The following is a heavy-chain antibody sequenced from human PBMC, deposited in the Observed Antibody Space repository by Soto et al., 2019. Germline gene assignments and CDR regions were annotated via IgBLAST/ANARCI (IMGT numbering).Heavy chain of an antibody. CDR1: GGSFSGYY. CDR3: ARARTYYDILTGYYTSFDY. Sequence: PSETLSLTCAVYGGSFSGYYWSWIRQPPGKGLEWIGEINHSGSTNYNQSLKSRGTISVDTSKNQFSLQLSSVTAADTAVYYCARARTYYDILTGYYTSFDYWGQGTLVTVSS. CDR2: INHSGST. V-gene: IGHV4-34*01. J-gene: IGHJ4*02. D-gene: IGHD3-9*01.